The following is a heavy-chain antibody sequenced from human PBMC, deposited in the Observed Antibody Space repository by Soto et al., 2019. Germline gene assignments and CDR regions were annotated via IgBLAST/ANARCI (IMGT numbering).Heavy chain of an antibody. CDR2: ISAYNGNT. CDR3: ARGSPPYDSSGYSITYSYYGMDV. V-gene: IGHV1-18*04. D-gene: IGHD3-22*01. J-gene: IGHJ6*02. CDR1: GYTFTSYG. Sequence: QVQLVQSGAEVKKPGASVKVSCKASGYTFTSYGISWVRQAPGQGLEWMGWISAYNGNTNYTQKLQGRVTMTTDTSTSTAYMELRSLRSDDTAVYYCARGSPPYDSSGYSITYSYYGMDVWGQGTTVTVSS.